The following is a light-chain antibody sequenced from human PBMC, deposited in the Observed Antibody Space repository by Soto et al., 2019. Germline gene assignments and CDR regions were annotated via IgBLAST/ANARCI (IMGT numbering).Light chain of an antibody. Sequence: EIVLTQSPGSLSLSPGERATLSCRASRSVDTDYLAWYQQKPGQAPRLLIHGASNRATGIPDRFSGSGSATDFTLTISSLQSEDFAVYYCQQYIDWPPYTFGQGTKVEIK. CDR3: QQYIDWPPYT. CDR1: RSVDTDY. CDR2: GAS. J-gene: IGKJ2*01. V-gene: IGKV3-20*01.